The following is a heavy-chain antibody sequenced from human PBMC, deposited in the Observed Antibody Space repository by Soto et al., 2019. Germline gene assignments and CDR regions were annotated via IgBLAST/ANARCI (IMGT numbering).Heavy chain of an antibody. Sequence: EASVKVSCKASGYTFTGYYMHWVRQAPGQGLEWMGWINPNSGGTNYAQKFQGWVTMTRDTSISTAYMELSRLRSDDTAVYYCARAGAAAGTMVVFFDYWGQGTLVTVSS. CDR3: ARAGAAAGTMVVFFDY. V-gene: IGHV1-2*04. CDR1: GYTFTGYY. CDR2: INPNSGGT. J-gene: IGHJ4*02. D-gene: IGHD6-13*01.